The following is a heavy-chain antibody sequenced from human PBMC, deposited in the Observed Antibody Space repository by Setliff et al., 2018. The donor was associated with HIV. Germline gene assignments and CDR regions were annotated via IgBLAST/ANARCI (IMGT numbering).Heavy chain of an antibody. V-gene: IGHV4-34*01. Sequence: SETLSLTCAVYGGSFGDYCWTWIRQPPGKGLEWIGEIIPSGSTNYNPSLKSRVTISIDTSKNQFSLKLSSVTAADTSLYYCARGRHHSVFRGVTNWYFDVWGRGTLVTVSS. J-gene: IGHJ2*01. CDR2: IIPSGST. D-gene: IGHD3-10*01. CDR1: GGSFGDYC. CDR3: ARGRHHSVFRGVTNWYFDV.